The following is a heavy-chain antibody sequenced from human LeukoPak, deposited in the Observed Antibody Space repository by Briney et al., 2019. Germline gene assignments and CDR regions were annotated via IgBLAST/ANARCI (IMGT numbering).Heavy chain of an antibody. D-gene: IGHD3-3*01. J-gene: IGHJ4*02. CDR1: GYTFTSYG. Sequence: ASVKVSCKASGYTFTSYGISWVRQAPGQGLEWMGWISAYNGNTNYAQKLQGRVTMTTDTSTSTAYMELRSLRSDDTAVYYCARDGVWFGVSNWVYFDYWGQGTLVTVSS. V-gene: IGHV1-18*01. CDR2: ISAYNGNT. CDR3: ARDGVWFGVSNWVYFDY.